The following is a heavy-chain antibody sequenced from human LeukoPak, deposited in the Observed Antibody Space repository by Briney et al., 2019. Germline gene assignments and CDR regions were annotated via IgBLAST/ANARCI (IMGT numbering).Heavy chain of an antibody. V-gene: IGHV3-66*01. CDR3: AAPSGRPVVVVPAHYYYMDV. D-gene: IGHD2-2*01. CDR2: IYSDGST. CDR1: GFTVSDNY. J-gene: IGHJ6*03. Sequence: GGSLRLSCAASGFTVSDNYMTWVRQAPGKGLEWISIIYSDGSTYYADSVKGRFTISRDNSKNTLYLQMNSLRAEDTAVYYCAAPSGRPVVVVPAHYYYMDVWGKGTTVTVSS.